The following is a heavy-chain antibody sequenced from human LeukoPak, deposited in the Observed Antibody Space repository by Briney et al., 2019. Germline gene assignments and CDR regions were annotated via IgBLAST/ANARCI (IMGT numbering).Heavy chain of an antibody. CDR3: ARNLKTGTTLTALGY. V-gene: IGHV3-21*01. J-gene: IGHJ4*02. D-gene: IGHD1-1*01. CDR1: GFTLSSYS. Sequence: GGSLRLSRAASGFTLSSYSMNWVRPAPRKGLEWVSSISSSSSYIYYADSVKGRFTISRDNAKNSLYLQMNSLRAEDTAVYYCARNLKTGTTLTALGYWGQGTLVTVSS. CDR2: ISSSSSYI.